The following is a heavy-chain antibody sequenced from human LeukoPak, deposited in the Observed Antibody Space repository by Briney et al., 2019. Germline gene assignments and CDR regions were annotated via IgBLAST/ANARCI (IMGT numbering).Heavy chain of an antibody. D-gene: IGHD3-3*01. CDR2: ISSSSSYI. CDR3: ARAFDFWSGYLLGISDGMDV. V-gene: IGHV3-21*01. CDR1: GFTFSSYS. Sequence: GGSLRLSCAASGFTFSSYSMNWVRQAPGKGLEWVSSISSSSSYIYYADSVKGRFTISRDNSKNTLYLQMNSLRAEDTAVYYCARAFDFWSGYLLGISDGMDVWGQGTTVTVSS. J-gene: IGHJ6*02.